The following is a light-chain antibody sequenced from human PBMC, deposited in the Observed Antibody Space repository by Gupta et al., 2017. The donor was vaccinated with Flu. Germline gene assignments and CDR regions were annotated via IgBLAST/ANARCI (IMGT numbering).Light chain of an antibody. J-gene: IGKJ1*01. V-gene: IGKV3-20*01. CDR1: QSVSSSS. CDR3: QQYGTSPQT. Sequence: EIVLTQSPGTLSLSPGERATLSCRASQSVSSSSLAWYQQKPGQAPRLLIYGASSRATGIPDRFSGSGSGTDFTLTISILEPEDFAVYYCQQYGTSPQTFGQGTKVEIK. CDR2: GAS.